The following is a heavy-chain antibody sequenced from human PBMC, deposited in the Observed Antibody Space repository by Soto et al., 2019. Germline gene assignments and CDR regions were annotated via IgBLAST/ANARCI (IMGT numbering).Heavy chain of an antibody. V-gene: IGHV3-48*01. CDR2: ISTSSSTM. J-gene: IGHJ5*02. CDR1: GFTFSSYS. D-gene: IGHD3-16*01. CDR3: ARDLWGVGVPGP. Sequence: EVQLVESGGGLVQPGGSLRLSCAASGFTFSSYSMNWVRQAPGKGLEWVSYISTSSSTMYYADSVKGRFTISRDNAKNSLYLQMSSLRGEDTAVYYCARDLWGVGVPGPWGQGTLVTVSS.